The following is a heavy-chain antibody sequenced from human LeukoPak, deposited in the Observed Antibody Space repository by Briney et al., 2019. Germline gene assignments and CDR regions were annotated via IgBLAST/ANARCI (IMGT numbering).Heavy chain of an antibody. CDR3: AKVMKGSERLTMVRGVIIKTAGLYYMDV. CDR2: ISASGGST. CDR1: GFTFSSYA. Sequence: GGSLRLSCAASGFTFSSYAMSWVRQAPGKGQEWVSAISASGGSTNYADSVKGRFTISRDNSKNTVYLQMNSLRAEDTAVYYCAKVMKGSERLTMVRGVIIKTAGLYYMDVWGKGTTVTVSS. D-gene: IGHD3-10*01. J-gene: IGHJ6*03. V-gene: IGHV3-23*01.